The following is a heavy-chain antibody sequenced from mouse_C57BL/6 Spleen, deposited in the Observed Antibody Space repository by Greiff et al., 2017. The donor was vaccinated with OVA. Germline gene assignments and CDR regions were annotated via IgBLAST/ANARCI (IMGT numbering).Heavy chain of an antibody. CDR1: GFTFSSYA. V-gene: IGHV5-9-1*02. CDR2: ISSGGDYI. CDR3: TSTGYAMDY. J-gene: IGHJ4*01. D-gene: IGHD4-1*01. Sequence: EVKVVESGEGLVKPGGSLKLSCAASGFTFSSYAMSWVRQTPEKRLEWVAYISSGGDYIYYADSVKGRFTISRDNARNTLYLQMSSLKSEDTAMYYCTSTGYAMDYWGQGTSVTVSS.